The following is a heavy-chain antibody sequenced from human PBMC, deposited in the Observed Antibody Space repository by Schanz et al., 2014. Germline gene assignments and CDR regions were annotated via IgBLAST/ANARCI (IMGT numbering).Heavy chain of an antibody. CDR3: ARSPGDFPGWFDS. Sequence: QLQLQESGSGLVKPSQTLSLTCGVSGGSISSGGSSWNWIRLPPGKGLEWIGDIYHSGSTYYNPAPKRRRPIAAKGSKNQSPLILNSVPAADAAVEYCARSPGDFPGWFDSWGQGTLVTVSS. V-gene: IGHV4-30-2*01. CDR1: GGSISSGGSS. J-gene: IGHJ5*01. CDR2: IYHSGST. D-gene: IGHD4-17*01.